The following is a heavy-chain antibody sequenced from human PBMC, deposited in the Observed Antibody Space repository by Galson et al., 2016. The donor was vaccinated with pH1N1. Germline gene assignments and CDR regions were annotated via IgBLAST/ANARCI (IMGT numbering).Heavy chain of an antibody. CDR2: ISGSGGTT. CDR3: AKVTDVCTVTRCFPYGMHA. Sequence: SLRLSCAASGFTFSSYAMYWVRQAPGKGLEWVSAISGSGGTTHDADSVKGRFTISRDHSKNTLYLQMHSLRAEDTATYYCAKVTDVCTVTRCFPYGMHAWGQGTTVTVSS. CDR1: GFTFSSYA. J-gene: IGHJ6*02. D-gene: IGHD2-2*01. V-gene: IGHV3-23*01.